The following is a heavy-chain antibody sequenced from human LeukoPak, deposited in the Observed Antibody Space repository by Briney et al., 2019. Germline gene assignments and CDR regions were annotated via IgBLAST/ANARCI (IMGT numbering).Heavy chain of an antibody. J-gene: IGHJ5*02. Sequence: LRLSCAASGFTFSSYEMNWVRQPPGKGLEWIGYIYHSGSTYYNPSLKSRVTISVDRSKNQFSLKLSSVTAADTAVYYCARVLWFGEPPYNWFDPWGQGTLVTVSS. D-gene: IGHD3-10*01. CDR3: ARVLWFGEPPYNWFDP. CDR1: GFTFSSYEM. V-gene: IGHV4-30-2*01. CDR2: IYHSGST.